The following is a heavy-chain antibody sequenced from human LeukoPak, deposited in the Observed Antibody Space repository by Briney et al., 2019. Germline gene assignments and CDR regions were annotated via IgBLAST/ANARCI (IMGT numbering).Heavy chain of an antibody. CDR1: GGSISSYY. J-gene: IGHJ4*02. D-gene: IGHD3-22*01. CDR3: ASVFSGSFDY. V-gene: IGHV4-59*01. Sequence: SETLSLTCTVSGGSISSYYWRWIRQPPGKGLEWIGYIYYSGSTNYNPSLKSRVTISVDTSKNQFSLKLSSVTAADTAVYYCASVFSGSFDYWGQGTLVTVSS. CDR2: IYYSGST.